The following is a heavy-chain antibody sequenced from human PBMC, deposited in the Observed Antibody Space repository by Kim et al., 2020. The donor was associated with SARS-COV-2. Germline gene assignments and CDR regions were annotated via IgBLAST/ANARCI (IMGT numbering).Heavy chain of an antibody. J-gene: IGHJ4*02. D-gene: IGHD7-27*01. V-gene: IGHV6-1*01. Sequence: YIDYAVSVKSRTTINPDTSKNQFSLQLNSVTPEDTAVYYCARGAGRGKLGDWGQGTLVTVSS. CDR3: ARGAGRGKLGD. CDR2: YI.